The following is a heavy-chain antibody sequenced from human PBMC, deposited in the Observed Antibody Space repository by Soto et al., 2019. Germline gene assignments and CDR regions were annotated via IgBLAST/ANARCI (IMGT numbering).Heavy chain of an antibody. V-gene: IGHV1-18*01. CDR1: GYTFTSYG. CDR2: ISAYNGNT. Sequence: QVQLVQSGAEVKKPGASVKVSCKASGYTFTSYGISWVRQAPGQGLEWMGWISAYNGNTNYAQKLQGRVTMTTDTSTSTAYMELRSLRSDDTAVYYCARDLLLFGELWGELFDYWGQGTLVTVSS. CDR3: ARDLLLFGELWGELFDY. D-gene: IGHD3-10*01. J-gene: IGHJ4*02.